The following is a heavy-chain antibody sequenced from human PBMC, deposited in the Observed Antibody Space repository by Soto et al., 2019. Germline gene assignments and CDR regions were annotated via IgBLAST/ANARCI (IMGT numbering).Heavy chain of an antibody. CDR3: ARGPRITMIVVVPPPHFDY. V-gene: IGHV3-33*01. Sequence: AGGSLRLSCAASGFTFSSYGMHWVRQAPGKGLEWVAVIWYDGSNKYYADSVKGRFTISRDNSKNTLYLQMNSLRAEDTAVYYCARGPRITMIVVVPPPHFDYWGQGTLVTVSS. J-gene: IGHJ4*02. CDR1: GFTFSSYG. D-gene: IGHD3-22*01. CDR2: IWYDGSNK.